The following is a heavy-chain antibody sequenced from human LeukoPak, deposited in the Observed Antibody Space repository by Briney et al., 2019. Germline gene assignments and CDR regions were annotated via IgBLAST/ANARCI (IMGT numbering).Heavy chain of an antibody. Sequence: TSETLSLTCTVSGGSITSYYWSWIRQPPGKGLEWIGYIYNSGSTNYNPSLKSRVTISVDTSRNQFSLKLSSVTAADTAVYYCARLYSSSLGRVFDYWGQGTLVTVSS. V-gene: IGHV4-59*01. CDR2: IYNSGST. J-gene: IGHJ4*02. D-gene: IGHD4-11*01. CDR3: ARLYSSSLGRVFDY. CDR1: GGSITSYY.